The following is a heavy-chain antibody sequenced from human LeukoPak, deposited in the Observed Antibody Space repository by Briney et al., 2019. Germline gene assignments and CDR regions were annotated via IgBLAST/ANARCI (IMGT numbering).Heavy chain of an antibody. Sequence: GGSLRLSRAASGFTFSSYAMHWVRQAPGKGLEWVAVISYDGSNKYYADSVKGRFTISRDNSKNTLYLQMNSLRAEDTAVYYCARDPLRREAYYFDYWGQGTLVTVSS. D-gene: IGHD1-14*01. V-gene: IGHV3-30-3*01. CDR2: ISYDGSNK. J-gene: IGHJ4*02. CDR1: GFTFSSYA. CDR3: ARDPLRREAYYFDY.